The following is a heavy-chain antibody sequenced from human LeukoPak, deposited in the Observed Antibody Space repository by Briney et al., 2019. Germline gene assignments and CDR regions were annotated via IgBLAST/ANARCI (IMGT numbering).Heavy chain of an antibody. D-gene: IGHD1-20*01. V-gene: IGHV4-34*01. J-gene: IGHJ4*02. CDR1: GGSFSGYY. CDR3: ARAVITGTAGPFHDY. CDR2: INHSGST. Sequence: SETLSLTCAVYGGSFSGYYWSWIRQPPGKGLEWIGEINHSGSTNYNPSLKSRVTISVDTSKNQFSLKLSSVTAADTAVYYCARAVITGTAGPFHDYWGQGTLVTVSS.